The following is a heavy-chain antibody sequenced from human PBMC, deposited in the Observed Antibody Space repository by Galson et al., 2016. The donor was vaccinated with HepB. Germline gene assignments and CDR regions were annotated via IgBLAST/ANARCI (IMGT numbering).Heavy chain of an antibody. J-gene: IGHJ6*02. D-gene: IGHD1-26*01. V-gene: IGHV3-53*01. CDR3: ASAYYGYYYYYAMDV. CDR2: IDSGGIT. Sequence: SLRLSCAASGFTVSSTYMSWVRQAPGKGLEWVSVIDSGGITYYAGSVKGRFTISRDSSKNTLFLQMNSLSAEDTAVYYCASAYYGYYYYYAMDVWGQGTTVTVSS. CDR1: GFTVSSTY.